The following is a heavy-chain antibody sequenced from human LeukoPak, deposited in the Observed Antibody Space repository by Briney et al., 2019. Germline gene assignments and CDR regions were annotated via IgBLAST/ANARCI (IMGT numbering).Heavy chain of an antibody. D-gene: IGHD6-13*01. V-gene: IGHV7-4-1*02. Sequence: ASVKVSCKASGYTFISYAMNWVRQAPGQGLEWMGWINTNTANPTYAQGFTGRFVFSLDTSVSTAYLQISSLKAEDTAVYYCAREQQQPVTGGHDWFDPWGQGTLVTVSS. CDR2: INTNTANP. CDR1: GYTFISYA. J-gene: IGHJ5*02. CDR3: AREQQQPVTGGHDWFDP.